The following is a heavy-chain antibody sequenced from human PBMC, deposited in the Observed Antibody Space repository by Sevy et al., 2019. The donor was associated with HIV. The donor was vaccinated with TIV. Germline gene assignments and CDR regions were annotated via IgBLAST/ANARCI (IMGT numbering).Heavy chain of an antibody. Sequence: GGSLRLSCAASGFMFSSYALSWVRQAPGKGLEWVSSISCRGGSTHYADSVKGQFTISRDNSKNTLYLQMNSLRAEDTAVYYCTGGWFMWGKGTMVTISS. J-gene: IGHJ3*02. V-gene: IGHV3-23*01. CDR2: ISCRGGST. D-gene: IGHD3-10*01. CDR1: GFMFSSYA. CDR3: TGGWFM.